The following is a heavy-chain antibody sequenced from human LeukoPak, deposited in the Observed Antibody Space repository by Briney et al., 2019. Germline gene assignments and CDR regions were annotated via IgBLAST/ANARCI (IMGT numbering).Heavy chain of an antibody. D-gene: IGHD2-2*01. CDR3: ARHYCSSSSGARLGVIDY. CDR1: RGSIISSSYY. V-gene: IGHV4-39*01. J-gene: IGHJ4*02. Sequence: SESLSLTCTHSRGSIISSSYYCGWIRQPPGKGLEWLGSIHYSRRTYNDTSLKGPVTISVDTSKDQSSLTLSPVTAADTAAYYCARHYCSSSSGARLGVIDYWGQGILVTVSS. CDR2: IHYSRRT.